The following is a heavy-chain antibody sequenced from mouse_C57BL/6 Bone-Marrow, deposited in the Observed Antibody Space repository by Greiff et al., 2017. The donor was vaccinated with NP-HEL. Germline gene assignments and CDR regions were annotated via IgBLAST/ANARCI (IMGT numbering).Heavy chain of an antibody. D-gene: IGHD1-1*02. V-gene: IGHV5-4*01. J-gene: IGHJ2*01. CDR2: ISDGGSYT. Sequence: EVQGVESGGGLVKPGGSLKLSCAASGFTFSSYAMSWVRQTPEKRLEWVATISDGGSYTYYPDNVKGRFTISRDNAKNNLYLQMSHLKSEDTAMYYCARSGGYYFDYWGQGTTLTVSS. CDR1: GFTFSSYA. CDR3: ARSGGYYFDY.